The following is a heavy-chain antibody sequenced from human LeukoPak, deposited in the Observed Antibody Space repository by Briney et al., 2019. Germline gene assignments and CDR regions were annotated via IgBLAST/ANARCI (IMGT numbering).Heavy chain of an antibody. CDR2: LNKDGSRI. CDR3: ARDPDHGALDI. Sequence: PGGFLRLSCAASGFTFSGSRMRWVRQAPGKGLEWVADLNKDGSRIYYVDSVKGRFTVSRDNANNSLYLLMDSLRAEDTAVYFCARDPDHGALDIWGQGTLVTVAP. J-gene: IGHJ3*02. V-gene: IGHV3-7*01. D-gene: IGHD4-17*01. CDR1: GFTFSGSR.